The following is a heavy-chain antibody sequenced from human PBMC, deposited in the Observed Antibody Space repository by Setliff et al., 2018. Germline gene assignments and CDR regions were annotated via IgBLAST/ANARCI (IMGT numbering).Heavy chain of an antibody. CDR2: INWNGGRI. D-gene: IGHD6-19*01. J-gene: IGHJ4*02. CDR3: ARGGDRGWDGGGIDY. CDR1: GFTFDDFG. V-gene: IGHV3-20*04. Sequence: PGGSLRLSCAASGFTFDDFGMSWVRQAPGKGLEWVSGINWNGGRIGYADSVKGRFTISRDNAKNSLSLQMNSLRAEDTALYYCARGGDRGWDGGGIDYWGQGILVTVS.